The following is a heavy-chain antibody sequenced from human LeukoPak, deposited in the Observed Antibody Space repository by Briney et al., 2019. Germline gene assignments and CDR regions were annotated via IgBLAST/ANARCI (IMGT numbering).Heavy chain of an antibody. J-gene: IGHJ4*02. CDR1: GFTFSSYG. D-gene: IGHD3-3*01. Sequence: PGGSLRLSCAASGFTFSSYGMHWVRQAPGKGLEWVAFIRYDGSNKYYADSVKGRFTISRDNSKNTLYLQMNSLRAEDTVVYYCAKDQPTYYDFWSGYSDYFDYWGQGTLVTVSS. CDR2: IRYDGSNK. V-gene: IGHV3-30*02. CDR3: AKDQPTYYDFWSGYSDYFDY.